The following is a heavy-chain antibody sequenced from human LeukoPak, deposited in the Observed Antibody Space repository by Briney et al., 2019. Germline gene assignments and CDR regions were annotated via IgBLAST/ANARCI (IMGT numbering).Heavy chain of an antibody. V-gene: IGHV3-48*03. CDR1: GFIFSSYE. CDR3: AKDRCSNGIGCLFYYMVV. Sequence: PGGSLRLSCKASGFIFSSYEMNWVRQAPGRGLERVSYSSSSGSKMYYADSVNGRFSVSIDNSKNMLNLQMNILRAEHTAVYYCAKDRCSNGIGCLFYYMVVWGKGATVTIYS. D-gene: IGHD2-8*01. CDR2: SSSSGSKM. J-gene: IGHJ6*04.